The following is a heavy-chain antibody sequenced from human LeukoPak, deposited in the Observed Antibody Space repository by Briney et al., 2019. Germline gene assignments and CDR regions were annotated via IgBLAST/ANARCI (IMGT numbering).Heavy chain of an antibody. CDR1: GGSISIGTYY. Sequence: SETLSLICTVSGGSISIGTYYWNWIRQPAGQGLEWIGRIYTSGSTNYNPSLKSRVTISVDTSKNQFSLKLSSLTAADTAVYYCATVSSRGDSYGPLYFDYWGQGTLVTVSS. J-gene: IGHJ4*02. V-gene: IGHV4-61*02. D-gene: IGHD5-18*01. CDR2: IYTSGST. CDR3: ATVSSRGDSYGPLYFDY.